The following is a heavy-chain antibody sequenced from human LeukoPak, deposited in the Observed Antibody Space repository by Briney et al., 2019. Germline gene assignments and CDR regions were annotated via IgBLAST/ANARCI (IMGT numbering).Heavy chain of an antibody. CDR1: GVSISSGGYY. V-gene: IGHV4-31*03. J-gene: IGHJ4*02. CDR3: ARLRFSGYYSNFDY. Sequence: PSETLSLTCTVSGVSISSGGYYWTWIRQHPGKGLEWVGYIYYSGSTSYNPSLESRVSISVDTSKNQFFLKLSSVTAADTAVYYCARLRFSGYYSNFDYWGQGTLVTVSS. CDR2: IYYSGST. D-gene: IGHD3-22*01.